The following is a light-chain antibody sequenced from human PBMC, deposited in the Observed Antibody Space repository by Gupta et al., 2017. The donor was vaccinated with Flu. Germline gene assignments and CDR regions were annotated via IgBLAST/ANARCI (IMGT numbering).Light chain of an antibody. CDR1: QSISSL. V-gene: IGKV1-5*03. CDR3: QQYNSYLYT. Sequence: DIQMSQSPSTLSAFVVDRVTIPCRAGQSISSLLAWYQQKPGKAPQLLFYDASSSESGVPSRFSGRGSGTEFTLTISSLQHDDFATYCCQQYNSYLYTFGQGTKLEIK. J-gene: IGKJ2*01. CDR2: DAS.